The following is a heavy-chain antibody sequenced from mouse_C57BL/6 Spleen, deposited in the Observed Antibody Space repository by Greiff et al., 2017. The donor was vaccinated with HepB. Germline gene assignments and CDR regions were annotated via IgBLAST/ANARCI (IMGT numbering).Heavy chain of an antibody. CDR1: GYSITSGYY. CDR2: ISYDGSN. J-gene: IGHJ2*01. CDR3: AREDGYIDY. D-gene: IGHD2-3*01. V-gene: IGHV3-6*01. Sequence: VQLQQSGPGLVKPSQSLSLTCSVTGYSITSGYYWNWIRQFPGNKLEWMGYISYDGSNNYNPSLKNRISITRDTSKNQFFLKLNSVTTEDTATYYCAREDGYIDYWGQGTTLTVSS.